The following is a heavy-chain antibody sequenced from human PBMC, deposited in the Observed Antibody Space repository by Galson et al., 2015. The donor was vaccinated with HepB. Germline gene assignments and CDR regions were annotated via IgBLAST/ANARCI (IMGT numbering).Heavy chain of an antibody. CDR2: ISGSGGST. V-gene: IGHV3-23*01. J-gene: IGHJ4*02. CDR3: AKLGTNPGIAVAGTNY. D-gene: IGHD6-19*01. CDR1: GFTFVDHA. Sequence: SLRLSCATSGFTFVDHAMSWVRQAPGKGLEWVSAISGSGGSTYYADSVKGRFTISRDNSKNTLYLQMNSLRAEDTAVYYCAKLGTNPGIAVAGTNYWGQGTLVTVSS.